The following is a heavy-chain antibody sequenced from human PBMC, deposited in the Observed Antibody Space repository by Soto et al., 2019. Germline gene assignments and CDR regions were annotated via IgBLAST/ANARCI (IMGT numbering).Heavy chain of an antibody. J-gene: IGHJ5*02. D-gene: IGHD6-13*01. Sequence: ASVKVSCKASGYTFTSYGISWVRQAPGQGLEWMGWISAYNGNTNYAQKLQGRVTMTTDTSTSTAYMELRSLRSDDTAVYYCARLAPQQIIPKWFDPWGQGTLVTVSS. CDR3: ARLAPQQIIPKWFDP. CDR2: ISAYNGNT. V-gene: IGHV1-18*01. CDR1: GYTFTSYG.